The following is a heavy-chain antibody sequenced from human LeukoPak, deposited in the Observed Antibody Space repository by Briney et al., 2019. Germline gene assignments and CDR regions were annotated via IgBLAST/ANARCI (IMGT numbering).Heavy chain of an antibody. CDR1: GGSISTYY. CDR3: ARHGSGWSFDC. D-gene: IGHD6-19*01. V-gene: IGHV4-59*01. Sequence: SETLSLTCKVSGGSISTYYWSWFRQPPGKGLEWIGYIYNSGSATYNPSLKSRVTISVDTSKNQFSLKLTSVSTTDTAVYYCARHGSGWSFDCWGQGVLVTVSS. CDR2: IYNSGSA. J-gene: IGHJ4*02.